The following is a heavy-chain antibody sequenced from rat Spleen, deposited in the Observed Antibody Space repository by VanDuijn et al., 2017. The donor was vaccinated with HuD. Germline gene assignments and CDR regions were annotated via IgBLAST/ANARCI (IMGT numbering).Heavy chain of an antibody. V-gene: IGHV5S13*01. CDR2: ITNTGGSI. D-gene: IGHD1-2*01. CDR1: GVTFSNSA. CDR3: TRHRSYYSSYVYAFDY. J-gene: IGHJ2*01. Sequence: EVQLVETGGGLVHPGRSLKLSCAASGVTFSNSAMTWVRQAPTKGLEWVASITNTGGSIYYPDSVKGRFTISRDPAQNTLYLQMNSLRSEDTATYYCTRHRSYYSSYVYAFDYWGQGVMVTVSS.